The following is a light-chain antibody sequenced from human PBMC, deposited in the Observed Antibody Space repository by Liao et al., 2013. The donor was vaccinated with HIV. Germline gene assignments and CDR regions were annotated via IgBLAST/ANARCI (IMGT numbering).Light chain of an antibody. CDR2: QDT. CDR1: NIGSKS. J-gene: IGLJ3*02. Sequence: SYELTQPPSVSVAPGKTARITCGGNNIGSKSVHWYQQKPGQSPVLVIYQDTRRPSGIPERFSGSNSGNTATLTISGTQAMDEADYYCQVWDSNDDNWVFGGGTKLTVL. V-gene: IGLV3-21*01. CDR3: QVWDSNDDNWV.